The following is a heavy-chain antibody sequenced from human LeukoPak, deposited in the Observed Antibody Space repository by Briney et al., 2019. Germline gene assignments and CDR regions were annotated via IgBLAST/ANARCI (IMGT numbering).Heavy chain of an antibody. CDR2: MNPNSCNT. D-gene: IGHD3-10*01. Sequence: ASVKDSCKATVYTFTSYDINWVRQATGQGLEGMGWMNPNSCNTGYAQKFQGRVTMTRTTSISTAYMELSSLRSEDTAVYYCAREPAVYYGSGSSHGRLTNWFDPWGQGNLVTVSS. V-gene: IGHV1-8*01. CDR3: AREPAVYYGSGSSHGRLTNWFDP. J-gene: IGHJ5*02. CDR1: VYTFTSYD.